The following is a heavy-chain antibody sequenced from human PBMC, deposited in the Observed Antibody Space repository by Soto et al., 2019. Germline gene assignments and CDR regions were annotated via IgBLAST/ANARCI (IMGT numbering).Heavy chain of an antibody. Sequence: SSETLSLTCTVSGGSISSGGYYWSWIRQHPGKGLEWIGYIYYSGSTYYNPSLKSRVTISVDTSKNQFSLKLSSVTAADTAVYYCARGRMLELRGGFDYWGQGTLVTVSS. J-gene: IGHJ4*02. D-gene: IGHD1-7*01. CDR2: IYYSGST. CDR1: GGSISSGGYY. V-gene: IGHV4-31*03. CDR3: ARGRMLELRGGFDY.